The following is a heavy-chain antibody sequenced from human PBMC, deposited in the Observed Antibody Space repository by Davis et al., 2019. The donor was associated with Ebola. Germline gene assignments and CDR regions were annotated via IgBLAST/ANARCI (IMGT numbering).Heavy chain of an antibody. CDR1: GFTFSSYE. D-gene: IGHD6-19*01. CDR3: ARGRGIAVAGIRFDY. CDR2: INHSGST. V-gene: IGHV4-34*01. Sequence: GSLRLSCAASGFTFSSYEMKWVRQAPGKGLEWIGEINHSGSTNYNPSLKSRVTISVDTSKNQFSLKLSSVTAADTAVYYCARGRGIAVAGIRFDYWGQGTLVTVSS. J-gene: IGHJ4*02.